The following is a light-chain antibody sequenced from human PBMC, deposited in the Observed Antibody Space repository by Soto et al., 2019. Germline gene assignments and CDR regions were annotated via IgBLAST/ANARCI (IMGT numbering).Light chain of an antibody. Sequence: DVQMTQSPSSLSGSVGDRVTITCRASQSISSYLNWYQQKPGKAPKLLIYAASSLQSGVPSRFSGSGSGTDFTLTISSLQPEDFETYYCQQSYSTPRTFGQGTKVDIK. CDR1: QSISSY. CDR3: QQSYSTPRT. J-gene: IGKJ1*01. CDR2: AAS. V-gene: IGKV1-39*01.